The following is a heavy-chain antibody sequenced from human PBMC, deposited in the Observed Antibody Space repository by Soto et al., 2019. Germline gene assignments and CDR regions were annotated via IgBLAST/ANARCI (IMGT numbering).Heavy chain of an antibody. D-gene: IGHD1-26*01. V-gene: IGHV1-69*13. Sequence: SVKVSCKASGGTFSSYAISWVRQAPGQGLEWMGGIIPIFGTANYAQKFQGRVTITADESTSTAYMELSSLRSEDAAVYYCASCSSGSYLTNWYFDLWGRGTLVTVSS. CDR2: IIPIFGTA. J-gene: IGHJ2*01. CDR1: GGTFSSYA. CDR3: ASCSSGSYLTNWYFDL.